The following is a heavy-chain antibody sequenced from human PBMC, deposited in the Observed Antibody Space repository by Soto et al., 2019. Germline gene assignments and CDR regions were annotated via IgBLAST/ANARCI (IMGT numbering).Heavy chain of an antibody. V-gene: IGHV3-23*01. Sequence: GGSLRLSCAASGFTFSSYAMSWVRQAPGKGLEWVSAISGSGGSTYYADSVKGRFTISRDNSKNTLYLQMNSLRAEDTAVYYSAKVREYCSGGSCYFQSGFTSDFASWGQGTLVTVSS. CDR3: AKVREYCSGGSCYFQSGFTSDFAS. J-gene: IGHJ4*02. CDR1: GFTFSSYA. CDR2: ISGSGGST. D-gene: IGHD2-15*01.